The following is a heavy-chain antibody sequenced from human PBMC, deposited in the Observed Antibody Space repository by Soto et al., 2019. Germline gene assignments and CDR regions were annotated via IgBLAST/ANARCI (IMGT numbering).Heavy chain of an antibody. Sequence: QGQLAQSGPEVKMPGASVKVSCQASGYSFSSNGITWVRQAPGQGLEWLGRISGYNGNTKYADKLQGRVSMTTETSTNTAYLELWSLTSNDTAVYYCAGIYSLGWGNLFDPWGQGTLVTVSS. CDR1: GYSFSSNG. J-gene: IGHJ5*02. D-gene: IGHD6-19*01. CDR2: ISGYNGNT. CDR3: AGIYSLGWGNLFDP. V-gene: IGHV1-18*04.